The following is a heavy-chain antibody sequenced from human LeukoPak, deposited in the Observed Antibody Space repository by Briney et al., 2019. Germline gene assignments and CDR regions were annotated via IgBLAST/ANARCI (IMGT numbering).Heavy chain of an antibody. D-gene: IGHD5/OR15-5a*01. CDR2: INPNSGDT. J-gene: IGHJ5*02. CDR3: ARLSTSPHHFP. Sequence: ASVKVSRKASGYTFSNYALNWVRQAPGQGLEWMGRINPNSGDTYYTQDFQGRITMTRDTSLSTAYLELSTLRSNDTAVYYCARLSTSPHHFPWGQGTLVTVSS. CDR1: GYTFSNYA. V-gene: IGHV1-2*06.